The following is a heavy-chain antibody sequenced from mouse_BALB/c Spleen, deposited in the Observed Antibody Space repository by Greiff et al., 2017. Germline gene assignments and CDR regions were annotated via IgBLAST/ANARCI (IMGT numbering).Heavy chain of an antibody. CDR2: INPYNGGT. Sequence: VHVKQSGPELVKPGASMKISCKASGYSFTGYTMNWVKQSHGKNLEWIGLINPYNGGTSYNQKFKGKATLTVDKSSSTAYMELLSLTSEDSAVYYCARRGYDGYYSYAMDYWGQGTSVTVSS. V-gene: IGHV1-18*01. CDR1: GYSFTGYT. D-gene: IGHD2-3*01. J-gene: IGHJ4*01. CDR3: ARRGYDGYYSYAMDY.